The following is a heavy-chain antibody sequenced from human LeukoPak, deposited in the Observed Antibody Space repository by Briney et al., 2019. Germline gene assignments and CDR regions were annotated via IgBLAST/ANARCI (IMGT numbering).Heavy chain of an antibody. CDR3: AKDTYGSGSYYPSDY. CDR2: IRYDGSNK. CDR1: GFTFSSYG. D-gene: IGHD3-10*01. Sequence: GGSLRLSCAASGFTFSSYGMHWVRQAPGKGLEWVAFIRYDGSNKYYADSVKGRFTISRDNSKNTLYLQMNSLRAEDTAVYYCAKDTYGSGSYYPSDYWGQGTLVTVSS. J-gene: IGHJ4*02. V-gene: IGHV3-30*02.